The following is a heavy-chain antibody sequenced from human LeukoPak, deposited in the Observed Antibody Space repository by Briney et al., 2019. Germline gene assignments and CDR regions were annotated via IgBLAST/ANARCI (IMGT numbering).Heavy chain of an antibody. V-gene: IGHV4-30-2*01. J-gene: IGHJ5*02. CDR2: IYHSGST. CDR1: GGSISSGGYY. D-gene: IGHD1-7*01. CDR3: ARRPPNYASNNWFDP. Sequence: SETLSLTCTVSGGSISSGGYYWSWIRQPPGKGLEWIGYIYHSGSTYYNPSLKSRVTISVDRSKNQSSLKLSSVTAADAAVYYCARRPPNYASNNWFDPWGQGTLVTVSS.